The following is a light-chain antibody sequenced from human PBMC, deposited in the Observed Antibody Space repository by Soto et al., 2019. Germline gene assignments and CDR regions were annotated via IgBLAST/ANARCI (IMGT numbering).Light chain of an antibody. Sequence: QSALTQPASVSGSPGQSITISCTGSSSDVGTYNYVSWYQQHPGKAPKVLIYEVSNRPSGVSNRFSGSKSGNTASLTISGLQPEDEADYYCGSYSSTNTLGVFGGGTKLTVL. J-gene: IGLJ2*01. CDR1: SSDVGTYNY. CDR3: GSYSSTNTLGV. CDR2: EVS. V-gene: IGLV2-14*01.